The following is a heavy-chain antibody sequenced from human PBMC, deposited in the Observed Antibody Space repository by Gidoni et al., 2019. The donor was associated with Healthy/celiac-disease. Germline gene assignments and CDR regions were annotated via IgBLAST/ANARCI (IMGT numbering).Heavy chain of an antibody. CDR2: IVVCSGNT. D-gene: IGHD1-26*01. V-gene: IGHV1-58*01. CDR3: AAAPVGASSYDAFDI. Sequence: QMQLVQSGPEVKKPGTSVKVSCKASGFTFTSSAVQWVRQARGQRLEWIGWIVVCSGNTNYAQKFQERVTITRDMSTSTAYMELSSLRSEDTAVYYCAAAPVGASSYDAFDIWGQGTMVTVSS. J-gene: IGHJ3*02. CDR1: GFTFTSSA.